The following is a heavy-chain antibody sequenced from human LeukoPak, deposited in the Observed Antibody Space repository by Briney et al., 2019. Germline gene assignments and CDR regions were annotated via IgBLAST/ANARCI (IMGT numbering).Heavy chain of an antibody. D-gene: IGHD3-22*01. CDR3: ARGKDSSGYYSFDY. CDR2: MNPNSGNT. V-gene: IGHV1-8*01. CDR1: GYTFTSYD. J-gene: IGHJ4*02. Sequence: ASVKVSCKASGYTFTSYDINWVRQATGQGLEWMGWMNPNSGNTGYAQKLQGRVTMTRNTSISTAYMELSSLRSEDTAVYYCARGKDSSGYYSFDYWGQGTLVTVSS.